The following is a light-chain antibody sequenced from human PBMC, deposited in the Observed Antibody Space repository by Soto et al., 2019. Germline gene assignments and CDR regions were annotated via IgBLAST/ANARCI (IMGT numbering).Light chain of an antibody. Sequence: QSALTQPDSVSGSPGQSITISCTGTSSDVGGFNYVSWYQQHPGKAPKLMIYEVNNRPSGVSNRFSGSKSGNTASLTISGLQSEDEADYYCSSYTSTSTFYVFGSGTKVTVL. J-gene: IGLJ1*01. CDR1: SSDVGGFNY. V-gene: IGLV2-14*01. CDR3: SSYTSTSTFYV. CDR2: EVN.